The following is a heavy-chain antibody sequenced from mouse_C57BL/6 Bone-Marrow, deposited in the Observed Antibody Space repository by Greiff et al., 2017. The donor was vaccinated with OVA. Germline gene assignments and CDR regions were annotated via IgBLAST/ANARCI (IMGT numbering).Heavy chain of an antibody. D-gene: IGHD2-4*01. Sequence: VQLQQSGAELVRPGASVKLSCKASGYTFTDYYINWVKQRPGQGLEWIARIYPGSGNTYYNEKFKGKATLTAEKSSSTAYMQLSSLTSEDSAVYFCARDYYDYDGGYFDVWGTGTTVTVSS. CDR2: IYPGSGNT. CDR3: ARDYYDYDGGYFDV. J-gene: IGHJ1*03. V-gene: IGHV1-76*01. CDR1: GYTFTDYY.